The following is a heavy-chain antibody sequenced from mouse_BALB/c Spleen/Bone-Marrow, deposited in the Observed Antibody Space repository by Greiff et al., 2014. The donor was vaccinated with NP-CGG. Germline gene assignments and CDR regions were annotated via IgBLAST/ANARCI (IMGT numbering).Heavy chain of an antibody. Sequence: VQLKESGAELVKPGASVKLSCTASGFNIKDTYMHWVKQRPEQGLEWIGRIDPANGNTKYDPKFQGKATITADTSSNTAYLQLSSLTSEDTAVYYCATGFAYWGQGTLVTVS. J-gene: IGHJ3*01. V-gene: IGHV14-3*02. CDR3: ATGFAY. CDR1: GFNIKDTY. CDR2: IDPANGNT.